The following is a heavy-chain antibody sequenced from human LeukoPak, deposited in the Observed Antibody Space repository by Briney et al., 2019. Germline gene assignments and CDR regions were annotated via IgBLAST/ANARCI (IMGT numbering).Heavy chain of an antibody. D-gene: IGHD2-2*01. J-gene: IGHJ5*02. Sequence: SQTLSLTCTVSGGSISSGDYYWSWIRQPPGKGLEWIGYIYYSGSTYCNPSLKSRVTISVDTSKNQFSLKLSSVTAADTAVYYCARAGDIVVVPALNWFDPWGQGTLVTVSS. V-gene: IGHV4-30-4*08. CDR1: GGSISSGDYY. CDR2: IYYSGST. CDR3: ARAGDIVVVPALNWFDP.